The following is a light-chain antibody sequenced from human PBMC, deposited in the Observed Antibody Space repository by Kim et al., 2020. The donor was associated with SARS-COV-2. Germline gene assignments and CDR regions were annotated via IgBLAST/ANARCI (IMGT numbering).Light chain of an antibody. CDR2: GAA. V-gene: IGKV3-20*01. CDR1: QPLSSRY. Sequence: SPGRRSTLSGRASQPLSSRYIDWHQQKPGQAPRVLIYGAASRATGIPDRFSGSGSGPDFTLTISRLEPEDFAVYYCQQYDYSPITFGQGTRLEIK. J-gene: IGKJ5*01. CDR3: QQYDYSPIT.